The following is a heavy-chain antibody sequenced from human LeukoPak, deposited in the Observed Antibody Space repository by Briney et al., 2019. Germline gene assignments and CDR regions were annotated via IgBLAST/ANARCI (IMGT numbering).Heavy chain of an antibody. V-gene: IGHV1-8*01. Sequence: ASVKVSCKASGYTFTSYDINWVRQATGQGLEWMGWMNPNSGNTGYAQKFQGRVTMTRNTSISTAYMELSSLRSEDTAVYYCARDSSGYLGSAFDIWGQGTMVTVSS. CDR2: MNPNSGNT. CDR3: ARDSSGYLGSAFDI. CDR1: GYTFTSYD. D-gene: IGHD3-22*01. J-gene: IGHJ3*02.